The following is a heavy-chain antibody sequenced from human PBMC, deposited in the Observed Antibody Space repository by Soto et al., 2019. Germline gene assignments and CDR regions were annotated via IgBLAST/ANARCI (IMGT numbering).Heavy chain of an antibody. D-gene: IGHD3-16*01. CDR3: TRHRSLGGSSAFGY. J-gene: IGHJ4*02. CDR1: GGSISSYY. CDR2: ISDSGTT. V-gene: IGHV4-59*08. Sequence: QVQLQESGPGLVKPSETLSLTCTVSGGSISSYYWSWVRQPPGKGLEWIGYISDSGTTNYNPSLRSRVTIXVXTTXNQLSLRLSSVTAADTAVYYCTRHRSLGGSSAFGYWGQGSLVTVSS.